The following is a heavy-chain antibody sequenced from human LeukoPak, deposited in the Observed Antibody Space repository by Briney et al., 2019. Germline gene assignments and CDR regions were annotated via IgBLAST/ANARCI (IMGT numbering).Heavy chain of an antibody. CDR1: GGSISSGGYS. CDR2: IYYSGST. Sequence: SETLSLTCAVSGGSISSGGYSWSWIRQPPGKGLEWIGYIYYSGSTYYNPSLKSRVTISVDTSKNQFSLKLSSVTAADTAVYYCARDRSSGWYDYWGQGTLVTVSS. CDR3: ARDRSSGWYDY. V-gene: IGHV4-30-4*07. J-gene: IGHJ4*02. D-gene: IGHD6-19*01.